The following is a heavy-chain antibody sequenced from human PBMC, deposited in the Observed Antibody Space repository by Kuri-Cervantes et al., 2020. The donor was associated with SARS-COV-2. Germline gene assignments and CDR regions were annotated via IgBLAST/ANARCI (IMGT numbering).Heavy chain of an antibody. D-gene: IGHD1-14*01. Sequence: GSLRLSCTVSGGSISSYYWSWIRQPPGKGLEWIGYIYYSGSTNYNPSLKSRVTISIDTSKNQFSLKLTSVTAADTAVYYCARVLRPGDFDYWGQGILVTVSS. V-gene: IGHV4-59*01. CDR3: ARVLRPGDFDY. CDR1: GGSISSYY. J-gene: IGHJ4*02. CDR2: IYYSGST.